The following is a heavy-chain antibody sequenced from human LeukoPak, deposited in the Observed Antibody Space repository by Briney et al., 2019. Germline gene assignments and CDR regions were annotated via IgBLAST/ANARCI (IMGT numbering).Heavy chain of an antibody. CDR2: INSDGSST. V-gene: IGHV3-74*01. CDR3: ARVRDPDYYDSRGAFDI. D-gene: IGHD3-22*01. J-gene: IGHJ3*02. Sequence: GGSLRLSCAASGFTFSSYWMHWVRQAPGKGLVWVSRINSDGSSTSYADSVKGRFTISRDNAKNSLYLQMNSLRAEDTAVYYCARVRDPDYYDSRGAFDIWGQGTMVTVSS. CDR1: GFTFSSYW.